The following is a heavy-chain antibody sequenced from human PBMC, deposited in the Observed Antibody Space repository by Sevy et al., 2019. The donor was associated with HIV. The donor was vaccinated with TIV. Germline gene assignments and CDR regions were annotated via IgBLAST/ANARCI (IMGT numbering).Heavy chain of an antibody. Sequence: GGSLRLSCAASGFSFSVYWMSWVRQAPGKGLEWVATLKQDGSEKYYVDSVKGRFTISRDNAKNSLYLQMNSLRAEDTAVYYCARDSQGSGWFHFDYWGQGTLVTVSS. V-gene: IGHV3-7*01. J-gene: IGHJ4*02. CDR2: LKQDGSEK. CDR3: ARDSQGSGWFHFDY. CDR1: GFSFSVYW. D-gene: IGHD6-19*01.